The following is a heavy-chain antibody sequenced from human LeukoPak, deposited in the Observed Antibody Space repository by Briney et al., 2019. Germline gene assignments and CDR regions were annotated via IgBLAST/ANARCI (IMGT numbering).Heavy chain of an antibody. CDR2: IRYDGTDK. V-gene: IGHV3-30*02. Sequence: GGSLRLSCAASEFTFSSYGMHWVRQAPGKGLEWVAFIRYDGTDKLYGDSVKGRFTISRDNSKNTLYLQMNSLRAEDTAVYYCARDLTDAVTTDNNWFDPWGQGTLVTVSS. CDR1: EFTFSSYG. D-gene: IGHD4-17*01. J-gene: IGHJ5*02. CDR3: ARDLTDAVTTDNNWFDP.